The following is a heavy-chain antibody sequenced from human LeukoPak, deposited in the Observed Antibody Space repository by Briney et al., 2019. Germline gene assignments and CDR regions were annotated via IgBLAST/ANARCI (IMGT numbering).Heavy chain of an antibody. CDR3: ARDRYCSGGSCSTKGLDY. V-gene: IGHV1-18*01. J-gene: IGHJ4*02. CDR1: GYTFTTYG. CDR2: IFAYNGNT. D-gene: IGHD2-15*01. Sequence: AAVKDSCKASGYTFTTYGISWVRHAPGQGRERMGSIFAYNGNTNYAQKLQGRVTMTTHTSTSTAYMELKSLRSDDTAVYYCARDRYCSGGSCSTKGLDYWGQGTLVTVSS.